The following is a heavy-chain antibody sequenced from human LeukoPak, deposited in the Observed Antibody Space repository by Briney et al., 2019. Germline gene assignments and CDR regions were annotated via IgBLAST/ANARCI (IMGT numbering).Heavy chain of an antibody. CDR3: ARGHGSGYTNWFDP. Sequence: GGTLRLSCAASGFTFSSFGMSWVRQAPGKGLEWVSAISGSGGSTYYADSVKGRFTISRDNSKNTLYLQMNSLRAEDTAVYYCARGHGSGYTNWFDPWGQGTQVTVSS. V-gene: IGHV3-23*01. J-gene: IGHJ5*02. CDR1: GFTFSSFG. CDR2: ISGSGGST. D-gene: IGHD3-10*01.